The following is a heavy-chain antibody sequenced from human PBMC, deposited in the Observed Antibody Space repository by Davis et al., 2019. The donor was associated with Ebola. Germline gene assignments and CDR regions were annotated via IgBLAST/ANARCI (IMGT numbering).Heavy chain of an antibody. CDR3: ATGRDGYNFNY. CDR1: GYSFTTYA. V-gene: IGHV7-4-1*02. Sequence: AASVKVSCKASGYSFTTYAINWVRQAPGQGLQWMGWINFNTGSPTYAQGFTGRFVFSLDTSVSTAYLQISSLKAEDTAVYYCATGRDGYNFNYWGQGTLVTVSS. J-gene: IGHJ4*02. D-gene: IGHD5-24*01. CDR2: INFNTGSP.